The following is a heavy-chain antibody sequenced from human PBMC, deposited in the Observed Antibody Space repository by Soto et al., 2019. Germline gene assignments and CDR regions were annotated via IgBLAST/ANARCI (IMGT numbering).Heavy chain of an antibody. J-gene: IGHJ4*02. CDR3: ARDKGYSYGYPLGF. V-gene: IGHV4-59*01. CDR1: GGSINSYY. CDR2: IYYNGST. Sequence: KTSETLSLTCTVSGGSINSYYWSWIRQPPGKGLEWIGYIYYNGSTKYNPSLKSRVTISVDTSKNQFSLKLSSVTAADTAVYYCARDKGYSYGYPLGFWGQGTLVTVSS. D-gene: IGHD5-18*01.